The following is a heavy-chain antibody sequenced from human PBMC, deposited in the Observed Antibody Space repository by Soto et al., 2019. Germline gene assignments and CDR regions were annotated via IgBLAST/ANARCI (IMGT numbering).Heavy chain of an antibody. CDR2: IYYSGST. CDR3: AKQMYTSDWSPTFDY. CDR1: CGSISSSGRY. V-gene: IGHV4-39*01. D-gene: IGHD6-19*01. Sequence: PSETLSLTCTVSCGSISSSGRYWGWIRQPPGKGLEWIGSIYYSGSTYYNPSLKSRVTISVDTSKNQFSLKLSSVTAADTAVYYCAKQMYTSDWSPTFDYWGQGPLVTVSS. J-gene: IGHJ4*02.